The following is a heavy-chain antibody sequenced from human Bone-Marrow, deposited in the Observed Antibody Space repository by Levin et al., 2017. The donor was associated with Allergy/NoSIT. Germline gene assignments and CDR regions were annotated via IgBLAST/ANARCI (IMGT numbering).Heavy chain of an antibody. J-gene: IGHJ6*03. Sequence: GGSLRLSCVASGFTFSNYEMDWVRQAPGKGLEWLSYISSSANTKYADSVKGRFTISRDNAKNSLFLQMNSLGADETPVYYCGRDFGMWCFGTSCCRRNAFYMDVWGQGTRVTVSS. CDR2: ISSSANT. CDR1: GFTFSNYE. V-gene: IGHV3-48*03. CDR3: GRDFGMWCFGTSCCRRNAFYMDV. D-gene: IGHD2-2*01.